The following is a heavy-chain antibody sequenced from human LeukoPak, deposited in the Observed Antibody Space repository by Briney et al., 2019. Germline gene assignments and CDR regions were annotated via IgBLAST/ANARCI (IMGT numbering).Heavy chain of an antibody. D-gene: IGHD2-21*02. CDR3: ARVVVTLAAFDY. J-gene: IGHJ4*02. CDR1: GFTFSSYS. V-gene: IGHV3-30*04. CDR2: ISNDGNNE. Sequence: GGSLRLSCAASGFTFSSYSMHWVRQAPGKGLEWVAVISNDGNNEDYADSVKGRFTISRDNSKNTLYLQMNGLRVEDTAVYYCARVVVTLAAFDYWGQGALVTFSS.